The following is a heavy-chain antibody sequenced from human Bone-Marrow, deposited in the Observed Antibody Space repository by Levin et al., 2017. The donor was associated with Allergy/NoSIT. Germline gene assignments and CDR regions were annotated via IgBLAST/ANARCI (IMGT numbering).Heavy chain of an antibody. CDR1: GFTFSSYA. CDR2: ISGSGGST. J-gene: IGHJ3*02. D-gene: IGHD1-26*01. Sequence: GESLKISCAASGFTFSSYAMSWVRQAPGKGLEWVSAISGSGGSTYYADSVKGRFTISRDNSKNTLYLQMNSLRAEDTAVYYCAKLSGSYYPADAFDIWGQGTMVTVSS. CDR3: AKLSGSYYPADAFDI. V-gene: IGHV3-23*01.